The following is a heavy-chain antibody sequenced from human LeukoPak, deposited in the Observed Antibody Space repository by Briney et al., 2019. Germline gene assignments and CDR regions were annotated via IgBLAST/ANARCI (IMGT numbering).Heavy chain of an antibody. CDR3: ARVGSGYAAFDY. J-gene: IGHJ4*02. Sequence: GRSLRLSCAASGFTFSNYAIHWVRQAPGKGLGWVAVISYDGSYKDYADSVKGRFTISRDNSKNTLNLQMNSLRAEDTAVYYCARVGSGYAAFDYWGQGTLVTVSS. CDR2: ISYDGSYK. V-gene: IGHV3-30*04. D-gene: IGHD5-12*01. CDR1: GFTFSNYA.